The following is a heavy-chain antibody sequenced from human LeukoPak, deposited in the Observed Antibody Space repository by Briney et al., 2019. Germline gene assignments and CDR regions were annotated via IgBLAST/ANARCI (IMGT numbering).Heavy chain of an antibody. CDR1: GFTFSDYY. CDR3: ARDDADLVAHW. CDR2: ISGSSSYT. J-gene: IGHJ4*02. V-gene: IGHV3-11*05. Sequence: GGSLRPSCAASGFTFSDYYMSWIRQAPGKGLEWVSYISGSSSYTNYADSVKGRFTISRDNAKSSLYLQMNSLRAEDTAGYFCARDDADLVAHWWGQGTLVTVSS. D-gene: IGHD5-12*01.